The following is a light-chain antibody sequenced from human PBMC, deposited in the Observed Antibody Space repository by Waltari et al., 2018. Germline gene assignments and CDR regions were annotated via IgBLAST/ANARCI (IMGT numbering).Light chain of an antibody. CDR3: QQRSNWPPGFT. Sequence: DIVLTQYPATLPWPPGSRATFPCRASQSVSSYLAWYQQKPGQAPRLLIYDASNRATGIPARFSGSGSGTDFTLTISSLEPEDFAVYYCQQRSNWPPGFTFGPGTKVDIK. J-gene: IGKJ3*01. CDR2: DAS. CDR1: QSVSSY. V-gene: IGKV3-11*01.